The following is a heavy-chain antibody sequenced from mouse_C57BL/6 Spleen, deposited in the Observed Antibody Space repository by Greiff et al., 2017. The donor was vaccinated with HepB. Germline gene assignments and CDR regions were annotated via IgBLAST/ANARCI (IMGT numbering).Heavy chain of an antibody. Sequence: QVQLKQPGAELVKPGASVKMSCKASGYTFTSYWITWVKQRPGQGLEWIGDIYPGSGSTHYNEKFKSKATLTVDTSSSTAYMQLSSLTSEDSAVYYGALRGNAWFGDWGQGTMGTVS. J-gene: IGHJ3*01. CDR1: GYTFTSYW. CDR2: IYPGSGST. V-gene: IGHV1-55*01. CDR3: ALRGNAWFGD.